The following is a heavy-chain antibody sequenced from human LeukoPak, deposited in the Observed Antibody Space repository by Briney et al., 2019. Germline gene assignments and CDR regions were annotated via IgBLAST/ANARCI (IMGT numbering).Heavy chain of an antibody. D-gene: IGHD4/OR15-4a*01. CDR1: GGPFSGYY. J-gene: IGHJ4*02. V-gene: IGHV4-59*13. CDR2: LAPGGHY. Sequence: SETLSLPCSVSGGPFSGYYWSWIPQPPGKGLEGIGDLAPGGHYTSHPPPQGRVTMSLDTSKNHFSLLLSSVTAADTAAYFCAREAHGAKPGAFDFWGQGALVAVSS. CDR3: AREAHGAKPGAFDF.